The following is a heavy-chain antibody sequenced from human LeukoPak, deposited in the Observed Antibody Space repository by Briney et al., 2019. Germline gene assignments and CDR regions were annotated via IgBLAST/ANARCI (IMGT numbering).Heavy chain of an antibody. CDR2: IRTNNYR. CDR3: ARASSKQLAGYLPDGFDI. J-gene: IGHJ3*02. V-gene: IGHV3-21*01. CDR1: GFSFSSYT. Sequence: GGSLRLSRAASGFSFSSYTMNWLRQAPGKGLEWVSSIRTNNYRYGAGSVKGRFTISRDNAKNSLFLQMNSLRADDAAVYYCARASSKQLAGYLPDGFDIWGQGTMVTVSS. D-gene: IGHD3-9*01.